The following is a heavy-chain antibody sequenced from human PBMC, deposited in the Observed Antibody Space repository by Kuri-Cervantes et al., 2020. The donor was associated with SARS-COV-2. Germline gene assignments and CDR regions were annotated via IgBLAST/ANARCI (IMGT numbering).Heavy chain of an antibody. V-gene: IGHV1-69*04. CDR1: GGTFSSYA. CDR3: ARSYSNYVGYYYYYMDV. D-gene: IGHD4-11*01. J-gene: IGHJ6*03. Sequence: SVKVSCKASGGTFSSYAISWVRQAPGQGLEWMGRIIPILGTANYAQKFQGRVTITADKSTSTAYMELSSLRSEDTAVYYCARSYSNYVGYYYYYMDVWGKGTTVTVSS. CDR2: IIPILGTA.